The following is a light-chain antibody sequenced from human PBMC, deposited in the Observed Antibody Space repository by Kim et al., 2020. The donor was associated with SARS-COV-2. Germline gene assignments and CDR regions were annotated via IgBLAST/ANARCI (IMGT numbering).Light chain of an antibody. V-gene: IGKV1-39*01. CDR2: AAS. J-gene: IGKJ2*01. CDR1: QSVRTY. Sequence: SASVGDRVTIACRASQSVRTYLNRHQQKPGSAPKLLIFAASTLQSGVPSRFSGSGSGTEFTLTISNLQPEDFATYYCQQSFNTPHTFGQGTKLEIK. CDR3: QQSFNTPHT.